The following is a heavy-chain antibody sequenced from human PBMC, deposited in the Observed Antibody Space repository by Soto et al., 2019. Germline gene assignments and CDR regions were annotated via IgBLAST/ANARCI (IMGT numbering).Heavy chain of an antibody. CDR3: AKGRCDYCSGGSCYPENEYYFDY. Sequence: GGSLRLSCAASGFTFSSYAMSWVRQAPGKGLEWVSAISGSGGSTYYADSVRGRFTISRDNSKNTLYLQMNSLRAEDTAVYYCAKGRCDYCSGGSCYPENEYYFDYWGQGTLVTVSS. V-gene: IGHV3-23*01. CDR2: ISGSGGST. CDR1: GFTFSSYA. J-gene: IGHJ4*02. D-gene: IGHD2-15*01.